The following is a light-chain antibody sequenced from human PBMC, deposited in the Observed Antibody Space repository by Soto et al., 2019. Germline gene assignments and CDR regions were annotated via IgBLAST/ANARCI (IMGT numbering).Light chain of an antibody. Sequence: QSVLTQPPSVSGAPGQRVTISCTGSSSNIGAGYDVHWYQQLPGTAPKLLIYGDINRPSGVAERFSGSKSGTSASLAITGLQAEDEADYYCQSYDNSLSGNYVFGTGTKATVL. CDR2: GDI. V-gene: IGLV1-40*01. CDR3: QSYDNSLSGNYV. CDR1: SSNIGAGYD. J-gene: IGLJ1*01.